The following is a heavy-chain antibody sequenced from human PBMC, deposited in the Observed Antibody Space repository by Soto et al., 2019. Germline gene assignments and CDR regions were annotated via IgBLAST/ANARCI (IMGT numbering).Heavy chain of an antibody. CDR2: VSTSGDTT. J-gene: IGHJ5*02. CDR3: AKGGWLDD. Sequence: EVQLLESGGGLIQPGGSLRVSCAASAFTFNNYDMSWVRQAPGQGLEWVSMVSTSGDTTYYADSVKGRSTISRDNSKNTLYLQMSSLRADDTALYYCAKGGWLDDWGQGTLVTVSS. CDR1: AFTFNNYD. V-gene: IGHV3-23*01.